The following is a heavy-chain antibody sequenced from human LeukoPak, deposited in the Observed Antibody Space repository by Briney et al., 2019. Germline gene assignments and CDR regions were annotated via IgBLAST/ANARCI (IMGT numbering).Heavy chain of an antibody. CDR3: AKDAWGGKHFDY. CDR2: IRYDGSNK. V-gene: IGHV3-30*02. J-gene: IGHJ4*02. D-gene: IGHD3-16*01. CDR1: GFTFSSYG. Sequence: RRCLRLSRAASGFTFSSYGMRWVRQHPGKGLEWVAFIRYDGSNKYYADSVKGRFTISRDNSKNTPYLQMNSLRAVDTAVYYCAKDAWGGKHFDYWGQGTLVTVSS.